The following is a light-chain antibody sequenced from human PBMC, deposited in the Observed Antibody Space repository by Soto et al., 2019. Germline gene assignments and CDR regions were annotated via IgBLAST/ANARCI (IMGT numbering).Light chain of an antibody. V-gene: IGKV3-20*01. Sequence: EIVLTQSPGTLSLSPGERATLSCRASQSVSSSYLAWYQQKPGQAHRLLIYGASSRATGIPDRFSGSGSGTDFTLTISRLEPEDFAVYYCQQYGSSPTFGQGTKVDIK. CDR3: QQYGSSPT. J-gene: IGKJ1*01. CDR2: GAS. CDR1: QSVSSSY.